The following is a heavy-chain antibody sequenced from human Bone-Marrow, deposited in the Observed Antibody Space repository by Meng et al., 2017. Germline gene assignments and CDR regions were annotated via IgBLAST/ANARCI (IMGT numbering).Heavy chain of an antibody. CDR2: ISSDGNDK. Sequence: VQLVESGGGLVQPGGSLRLSCAASGFTFSNYAMHWVRQAPGKGLEWVAVISSDGNDKYYADSVTGRFTTSRDNAKNTLSLQMNSLRPEDTAVYYCARDQGPVRVYYFDFWGLGTLVTVSS. CDR3: ARDQGPVRVYYFDF. CDR1: GFTFSNYA. J-gene: IGHJ4*02. V-gene: IGHV3-30-3*01.